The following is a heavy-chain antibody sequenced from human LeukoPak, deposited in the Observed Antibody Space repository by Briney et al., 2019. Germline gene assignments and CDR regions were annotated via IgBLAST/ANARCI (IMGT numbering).Heavy chain of an antibody. CDR1: GGSISSYY. Sequence: PSETLSLTCTVSGGSISSYYWSWIREPPGKGLEWMGYIYYSESTNYNPSLKSRVTISVDTSKNQFSLKLSSVTAADTAVYYCARVWGDCSGGSCYPDYWGQGTLVTVSS. D-gene: IGHD2-15*01. CDR3: ARVWGDCSGGSCYPDY. J-gene: IGHJ4*02. V-gene: IGHV4-59*01. CDR2: IYYSEST.